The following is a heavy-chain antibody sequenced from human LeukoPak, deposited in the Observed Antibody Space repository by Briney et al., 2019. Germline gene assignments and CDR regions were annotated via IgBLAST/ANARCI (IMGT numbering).Heavy chain of an antibody. J-gene: IGHJ4*02. CDR2: ISSGGST. V-gene: IGHV3-53*01. CDR1: GFTVSSNF. D-gene: IGHD2-21*01. Sequence: GGSLRLSCAASGFTVSSNFLSWVRQPPGKGLEWVSDISSGGSTYYADSVKGRFTISRDNSKNTLYLQMNSLGAEDTAVYYCTRGGGGSFPHYWGQGTLVTVSS. CDR3: TRGGGGSFPHY.